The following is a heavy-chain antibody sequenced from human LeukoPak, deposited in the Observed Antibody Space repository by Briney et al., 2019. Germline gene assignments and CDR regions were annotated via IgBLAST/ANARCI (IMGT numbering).Heavy chain of an antibody. V-gene: IGHV4-59*08. D-gene: IGHD6-13*01. CDR1: GGSISSYY. J-gene: IGHJ5*01. CDR3: AGQSRATGTLDS. CDR2: IYYSGST. Sequence: SETLSLTCTVSGGSISSYYWSWIRQPPGKGLEWIGYIYYSGSTNYNPSLKSRVTISLNTSKNQFSLKLSSVTAADTAVYYCAGQSRATGTLDSWGQGTLVTVSS.